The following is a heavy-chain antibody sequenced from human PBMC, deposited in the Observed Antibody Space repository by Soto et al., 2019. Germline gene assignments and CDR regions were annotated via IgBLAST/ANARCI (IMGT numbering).Heavy chain of an antibody. D-gene: IGHD3-22*01. V-gene: IGHV3-30*18. CDR2: ISYDGSNK. CDR3: ANYDSSGYYPTLDAFDI. CDR1: GFTFSSYG. Sequence: GGSLRLSCAASGFTFSSYGMHWVRQAPGKGLEWVAVISYDGSNKYYADSVKGRFTISRDNSKNTLYLQMNSLRAEDTAVYYCANYDSSGYYPTLDAFDIWGQGTMVTVS. J-gene: IGHJ3*02.